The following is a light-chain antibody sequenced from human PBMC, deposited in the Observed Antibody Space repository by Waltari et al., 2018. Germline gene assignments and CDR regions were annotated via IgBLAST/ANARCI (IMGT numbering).Light chain of an antibody. CDR3: SSYTNKNTYV. CDR2: DVN. V-gene: IGLV2-14*01. CDR1: SGDVGAYNY. Sequence: QSALTQPASVSGSPGQSVPTPCPGTSGDVGAYNYVPWYQQHPGKAPKLMLYDVNNRPSGTSNRFSGSKSGNTASLAISGLQAEDEADYYCSSYTNKNTYVFGTGTKVTVL. J-gene: IGLJ1*01.